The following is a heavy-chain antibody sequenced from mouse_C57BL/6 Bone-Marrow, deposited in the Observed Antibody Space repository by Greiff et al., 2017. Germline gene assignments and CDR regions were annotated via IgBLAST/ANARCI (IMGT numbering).Heavy chain of an antibody. D-gene: IGHD2-4*01. CDR1: GFTFSSYG. V-gene: IGHV5-6*02. Sequence: EVKLVESGGDLVTPGGSLKLSCAASGFTFSSYGMSWVRQTPDKRLEWVATISSGGSYTYYPDSVKGRFTISSDNAKNTLYLQMSSLKSEDTAMYYCARRDYDWFAYWGQGTLVTVSA. CDR3: ARRDYDWFAY. CDR2: ISSGGSYT. J-gene: IGHJ3*01.